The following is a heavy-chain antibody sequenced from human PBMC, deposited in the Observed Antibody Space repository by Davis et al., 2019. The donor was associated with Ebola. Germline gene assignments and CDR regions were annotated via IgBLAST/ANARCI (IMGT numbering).Heavy chain of an antibody. D-gene: IGHD2-2*02. J-gene: IGHJ6*02. CDR2: IYYSGST. CDR1: GGSISSGDYY. V-gene: IGHV4-30-4*01. Sequence: SETLSLTCTVSGGSISSGDYYWSWIRQPPGKGLEWIGYIYYSGSTYYNPSLKSRVTMSVDTSKNQFSLKLSSVTAADTAVYYCARGGDIVVVPAAIPYYYYGMDVWGQGTTVTVSS. CDR3: ARGGDIVVVPAAIPYYYYGMDV.